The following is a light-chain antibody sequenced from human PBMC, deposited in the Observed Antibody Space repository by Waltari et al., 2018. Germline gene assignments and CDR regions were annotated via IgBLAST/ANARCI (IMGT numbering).Light chain of an antibody. CDR1: QSVTSNY. CDR3: QQYGNSLWT. CDR2: GAS. V-gene: IGKV3-20*01. J-gene: IGKJ1*01. Sequence: EIVLTQSPGTLSLSPGERATLSCRASQSVTSNYLAWYQQRPGQAPRLLIYGASSKATAIPGMFSGSGAGTDFTLTISRLEPEDFAVYYCQQYGNSLWTFGQGTKVEIK.